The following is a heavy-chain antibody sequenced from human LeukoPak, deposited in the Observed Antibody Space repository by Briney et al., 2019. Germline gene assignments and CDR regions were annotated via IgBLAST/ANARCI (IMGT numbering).Heavy chain of an antibody. Sequence: PSETLSLTCTVSGGSISSYYWSCIRRPPGKGLEWIGYIYNTVSTNYNPSLKSRVTISADTSKNQFSLKLSSVTAADTAVYYCARAAPPLGAMDWFDPWGQGTLVTVSS. CDR1: GGSISSYY. CDR2: IYNTVST. CDR3: ARAAPPLGAMDWFDP. V-gene: IGHV4-59*01. J-gene: IGHJ5*02. D-gene: IGHD4/OR15-4a*01.